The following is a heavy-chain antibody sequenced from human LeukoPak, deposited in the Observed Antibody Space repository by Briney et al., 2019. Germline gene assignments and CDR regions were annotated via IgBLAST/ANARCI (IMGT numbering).Heavy chain of an antibody. D-gene: IGHD6-19*01. CDR3: ARIGGNGYSSGWYPEKFDY. CDR1: GGSISSYY. Sequence: SETLSLTCTGSGGSISSYYWSWIRQPPGKGLEWIGYIYYSGSTNYNPSLKSRVTISVDTSKNQFSLKLSSVTAADTAVYYCARIGGNGYSSGWYPEKFDYWGQGTLVTVSS. J-gene: IGHJ4*02. CDR2: IYYSGST. V-gene: IGHV4-59*12.